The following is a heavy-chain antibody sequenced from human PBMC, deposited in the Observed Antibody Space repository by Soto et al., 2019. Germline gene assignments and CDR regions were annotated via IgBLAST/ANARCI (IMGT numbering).Heavy chain of an antibody. CDR2: IIPIFGTA. CDR1: GGSFSSYA. Sequence: SVKVSCKASGGSFSSYAISWVRQAPGQGLEWMGGIIPIFGTANYAQKFQGRVTITADESTSTAYMELSSLRSEDTAVYYCARDLGVAGPNDAFDIWGQGTMVTVSS. CDR3: ARDLGVAGPNDAFDI. J-gene: IGHJ3*02. D-gene: IGHD6-19*01. V-gene: IGHV1-69*13.